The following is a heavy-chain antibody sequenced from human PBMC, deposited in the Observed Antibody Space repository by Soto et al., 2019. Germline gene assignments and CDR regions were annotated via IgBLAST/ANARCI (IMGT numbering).Heavy chain of an antibody. Sequence: GESLKISCKGSGYSFTSYWISWVRQMPGKGLEWMGRIDPSDSYTNYSPSFQGHVTISADKSISTAYLQWSSLKASDTATFYCARMPRRYDALGSYFDFWGQGTLVTVSS. J-gene: IGHJ4*02. CDR1: GYSFTSYW. CDR2: IDPSDSYT. V-gene: IGHV5-10-1*01. CDR3: ARMPRRYDALGSYFDF. D-gene: IGHD3-3*01.